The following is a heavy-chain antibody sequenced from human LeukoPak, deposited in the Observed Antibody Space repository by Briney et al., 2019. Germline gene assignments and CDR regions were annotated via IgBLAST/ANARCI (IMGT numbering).Heavy chain of an antibody. J-gene: IGHJ3*02. D-gene: IGHD6-13*01. CDR2: ISGYNGNT. Sequence: ASVKFSCKPSDYTFTSYDISWVRQAPGQGLEWMGWISGYNGNTNYAQKLQGRVTITRNTSISTAYMELSSLRSEDTAVYYCASAYSPDAFDIWGQGTMVTVSS. CDR1: DYTFTSYD. CDR3: ASAYSPDAFDI. V-gene: IGHV1-18*01.